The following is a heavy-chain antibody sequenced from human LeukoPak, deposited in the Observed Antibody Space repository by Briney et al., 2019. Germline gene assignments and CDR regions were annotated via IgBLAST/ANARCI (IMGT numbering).Heavy chain of an antibody. CDR2: ISSSGSTI. CDR3: ARDADGPIDY. Sequence: QPGGSLRLSCAASGFTFSSYEMNWVRQAPGKGLEWVSYISSSGSTIYYADSVKGRFTISRDNAKNSLYLQMNSLRAEGTAVYYCARDADGPIDYWGQGTLVTVSS. J-gene: IGHJ4*02. CDR1: GFTFSSYE. V-gene: IGHV3-48*03.